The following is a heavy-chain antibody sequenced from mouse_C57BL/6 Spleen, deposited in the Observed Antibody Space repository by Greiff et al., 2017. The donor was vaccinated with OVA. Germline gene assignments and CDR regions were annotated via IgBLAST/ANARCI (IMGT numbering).Heavy chain of an antibody. J-gene: IGHJ3*01. CDR2: ISRGGSYT. D-gene: IGHD1-1*01. Sequence: DVQLVESGGDLVKPGASLKLSCAASGFTFSSYGMSWVRQTPDKRLEWVATISRGGSYTYYPDSVKGRFTISRDNAKNTLYLQMSSLKSEDTAIYYCARHNEGSSLFAYWGQGTLVTVSA. V-gene: IGHV5-6*01. CDR1: GFTFSSYG. CDR3: ARHNEGSSLFAY.